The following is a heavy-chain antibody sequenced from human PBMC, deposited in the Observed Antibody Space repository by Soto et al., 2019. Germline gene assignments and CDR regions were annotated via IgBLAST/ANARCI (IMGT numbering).Heavy chain of an antibody. CDR3: ARHFCTGGACYFDY. Sequence: QLQLQESGPGLMKPSETLSLTCTVSGGSITSRIYYWGWIRQPPGKGLEWIGTINYSETYYNPSLKSRLTTSIDTSRNPFSLRLSSVTAADTAVYYCARHFCTGGACYFDYWVQGTLLTVSS. D-gene: IGHD2-8*02. J-gene: IGHJ4*02. CDR2: INYSET. V-gene: IGHV4-39*01. CDR1: GGSITSRIYY.